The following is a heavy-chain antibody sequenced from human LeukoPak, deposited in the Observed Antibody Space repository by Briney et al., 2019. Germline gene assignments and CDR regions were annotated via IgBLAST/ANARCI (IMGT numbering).Heavy chain of an antibody. D-gene: IGHD6-13*01. V-gene: IGHV3-23*01. CDR3: VKDSRMAAVGKFDS. Sequence: GGSPRLSCAASGFTFDRYAMAWVRQAPGKGLEWVSSVSGSGATTNFADSVKGRFSISRDNSKNTLYLQMSRLGAEDTAVYYCVKDSRMAAVGKFDSWGQGTLVTVSS. J-gene: IGHJ4*02. CDR2: VSGSGATT. CDR1: GFTFDRYA.